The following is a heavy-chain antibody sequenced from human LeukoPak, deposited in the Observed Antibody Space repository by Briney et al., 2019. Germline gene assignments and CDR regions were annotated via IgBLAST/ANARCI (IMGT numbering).Heavy chain of an antibody. Sequence: PSETLSLTCTVSGGSISSYYWSWIRQPPGKGLEWIGYIYYSGSTNYNPPLKSRVTISVDTSKNQFSLKLSSVTAADTAVYYCARVSYYYDSSGYQYYFDYWGQGTLVTVSS. CDR2: IYYSGST. V-gene: IGHV4-59*01. D-gene: IGHD3-22*01. CDR3: ARVSYYYDSSGYQYYFDY. CDR1: GGSISSYY. J-gene: IGHJ4*02.